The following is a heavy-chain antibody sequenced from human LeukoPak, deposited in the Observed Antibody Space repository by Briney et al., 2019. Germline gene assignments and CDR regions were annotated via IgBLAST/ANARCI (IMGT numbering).Heavy chain of an antibody. Sequence: GGSLRLSRAASGFTFSDYYMSWIRQAPGKGLEWVSYISSSGSTIYYADSVKGRFTISRDNAKNSLYLQMNSLRAEDTAVYYCARVWGPARQEEFDYWGQGIMVTVSS. CDR1: GFTFSDYY. CDR2: ISSSGSTI. J-gene: IGHJ4*02. D-gene: IGHD7-27*01. CDR3: ARVWGPARQEEFDY. V-gene: IGHV3-11*01.